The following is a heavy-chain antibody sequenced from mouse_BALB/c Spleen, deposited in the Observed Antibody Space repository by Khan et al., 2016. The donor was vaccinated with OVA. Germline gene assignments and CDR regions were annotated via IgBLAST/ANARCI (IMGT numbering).Heavy chain of an antibody. CDR3: VRDGAYHRNDGWFAY. D-gene: IGHD2-14*01. CDR1: GYTFTSYT. CDR2: INPSNGYT. J-gene: IGHJ3*01. V-gene: IGHV1-4*01. Sequence: QVQLQQSGAELARPGASVKMSCKASGYTFTSYTIHWIKKRPGQGLEWIGYINPSNGYTNYNQKFKDKATLTTDTSSTTAYLQLSSLTSDDSAVYTCVRDGAYHRNDGWFAYWGQGTLVTVSA.